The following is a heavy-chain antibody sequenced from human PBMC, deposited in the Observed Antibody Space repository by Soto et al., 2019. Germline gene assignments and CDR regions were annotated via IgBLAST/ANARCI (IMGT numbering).Heavy chain of an antibody. CDR3: ATTAAKVYYYYGMDV. Sequence: PXGTLCLTCTVSGGSISSSSYYWGWIRQPPGKGLEWIGSIYYSGSTYYNPSLKSRVTISVDTSKNQFSLKLSSVTAADTAVYYCATTAAKVYYYYGMDVWGQGTTVTVSS. CDR1: GGSISSSSYY. J-gene: IGHJ6*02. V-gene: IGHV4-39*01. D-gene: IGHD2-2*01. CDR2: IYYSGST.